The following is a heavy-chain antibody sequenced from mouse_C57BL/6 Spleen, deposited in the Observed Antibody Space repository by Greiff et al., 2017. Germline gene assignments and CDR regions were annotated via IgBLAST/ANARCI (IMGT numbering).Heavy chain of an antibody. CDR2: IWTGGGT. CDR1: GFSLTSYA. CDR3: ARIYDGYYDAMDY. Sequence: VQLQQSGPGLVAPSQSLSITCTVSGFSLTSYAISWVRQPPGKGLEWLGVIWTGGGTNYNSALKSRLSISKDNSKSQVFLKMNSLQTDDTARYYCARIYDGYYDAMDYWGQGTSVTVSS. J-gene: IGHJ4*01. V-gene: IGHV2-9-1*01. D-gene: IGHD2-3*01.